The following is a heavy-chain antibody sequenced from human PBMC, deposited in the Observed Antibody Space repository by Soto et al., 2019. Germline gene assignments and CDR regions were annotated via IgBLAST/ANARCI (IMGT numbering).Heavy chain of an antibody. J-gene: IGHJ5*02. V-gene: IGHV3-74*01. CDR3: ARDRYDILTGYSPLWFDP. D-gene: IGHD3-9*01. CDR1: GFTFSSYW. CDR2: INSDGSST. Sequence: PGGSLRLSCAASGFTFSSYWMHWVRQAPGKGLVWVSRINSDGSSTSYADSVKGRFTISRDNAKSTLYLQMNSLRAEDTAVYYCARDRYDILTGYSPLWFDPWGQRTLVTVSS.